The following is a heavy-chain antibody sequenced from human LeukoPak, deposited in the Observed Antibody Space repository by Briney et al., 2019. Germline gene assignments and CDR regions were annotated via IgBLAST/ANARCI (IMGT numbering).Heavy chain of an antibody. J-gene: IGHJ5*02. Sequence: SQTLSLTCTVSGASISSGGYYWSWIRQHPGKGLEWIGYIYYSGSTYYNPSLKSRVTISVDTSKNQFSLKLSSVTAADTAVYYCARDPYCSGGRCYGFDPWGQGTLVSVSS. CDR1: GASISSGGYY. CDR2: IYYSGST. D-gene: IGHD2-15*01. V-gene: IGHV4-31*03. CDR3: ARDPYCSGGRCYGFDP.